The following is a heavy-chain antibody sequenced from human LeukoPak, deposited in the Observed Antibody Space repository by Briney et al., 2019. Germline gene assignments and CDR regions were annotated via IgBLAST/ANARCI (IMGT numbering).Heavy chain of an antibody. CDR3: ARGVDYGDYASDAFDI. Sequence: GGSLRLSCAASGFTFSDYYMSWIRQAPGKGLEWVSYISSSGSTIYYADSVKGRFTISRDNAKNSLYLQMNSLRAEDTAVYYCARGVDYGDYASDAFDIWGQGTMVTVSS. CDR2: ISSSGSTI. V-gene: IGHV3-11*04. J-gene: IGHJ3*02. D-gene: IGHD4-17*01. CDR1: GFTFSDYY.